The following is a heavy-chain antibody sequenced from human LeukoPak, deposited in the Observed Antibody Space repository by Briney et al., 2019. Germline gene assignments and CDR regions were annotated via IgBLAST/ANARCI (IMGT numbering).Heavy chain of an antibody. CDR1: GYSISSGYY. D-gene: IGHD6-25*01. J-gene: IGHJ4*02. V-gene: IGHV4-38-2*02. Sequence: SETLSLTCTVSGYSISSGYYWGWIRQPPGKGLEWIGCIYHSGSTYYNPSLKSRVTISVDTSKNQFSLKLSSVTAADTAVYYCASEYYDWDSSGYYFDYWGQGTLVTVSS. CDR3: ASEYYDWDSSGYYFDY. CDR2: IYHSGST.